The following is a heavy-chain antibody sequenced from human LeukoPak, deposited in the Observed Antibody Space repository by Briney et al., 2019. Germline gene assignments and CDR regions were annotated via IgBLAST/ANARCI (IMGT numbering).Heavy chain of an antibody. CDR3: VRGRYSSGWFKDKNWFDP. V-gene: IGHV4-34*01. CDR2: IYHSGDT. D-gene: IGHD6-19*01. CDR1: GGSFSSYY. Sequence: SETLSLTCAVYGGSFSSYYWSWIRQPPGKGLEWIGEIYHSGDTNYNPSLKSRVTISVDTSKNQFSLKLSSVTAADTAVYYCVRGRYSSGWFKDKNWFDPWGQGIPVTVSS. J-gene: IGHJ5*02.